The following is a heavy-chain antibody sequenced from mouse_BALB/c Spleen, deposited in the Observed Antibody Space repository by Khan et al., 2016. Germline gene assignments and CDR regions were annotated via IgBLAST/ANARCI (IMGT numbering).Heavy chain of an antibody. CDR3: ARSGGNFDY. V-gene: IGHV9-3*02. J-gene: IGHJ2*01. Sequence: QIQLVQSGPELKKPGETVKISCKASGYTFTNYGMNWVKQAPGKGLKWMGWINTNTGEPTYAEEFKGRFAFSLETSASTAYLQINNLKKENSATYSCARSGGNFDYWGQGTTLTVSS. D-gene: IGHD3-1*01. CDR2: INTNTGEP. CDR1: GYTFTNYG.